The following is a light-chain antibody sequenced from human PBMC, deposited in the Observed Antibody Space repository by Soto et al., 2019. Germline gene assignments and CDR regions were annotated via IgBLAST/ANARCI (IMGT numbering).Light chain of an antibody. Sequence: DIQMTQSPSSLSASVRDTVTITCRASQSISVHLNWYQQKPGKVPKLLIYAASNLQSGVPSRFSGSGSETDFALTISSLQPEDFATYYCQQSYITPYTFGQGTKLEIK. CDR3: QQSYITPYT. CDR2: AAS. CDR1: QSISVH. V-gene: IGKV1-39*01. J-gene: IGKJ2*01.